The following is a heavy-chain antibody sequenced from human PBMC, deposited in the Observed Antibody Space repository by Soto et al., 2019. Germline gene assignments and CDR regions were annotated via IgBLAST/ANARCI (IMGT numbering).Heavy chain of an antibody. Sequence: QVQLVESGGGLVKPGGSLRLSCAAFGSSFRDYYMSWIRQSPGKGLEWLSYITSSSSYTHYADSVKGRFTISRDNAKNSLYLQMNSLRAEDTAVYYCAGGQDNLSVNFDYWGQGTPVTVSS. V-gene: IGHV3-11*05. CDR3: AGGQDNLSVNFDY. D-gene: IGHD1-1*01. CDR1: GSSFRDYY. CDR2: ITSSSSYT. J-gene: IGHJ4*02.